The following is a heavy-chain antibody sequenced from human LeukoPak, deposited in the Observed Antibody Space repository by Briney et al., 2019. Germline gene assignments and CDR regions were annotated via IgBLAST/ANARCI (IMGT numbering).Heavy chain of an antibody. D-gene: IGHD6-13*01. V-gene: IGHV1-18*01. Sequence: GASVKVSCKASGYTFTSYGISWVRQAPGQGLEWMGWISAYNGNTYYAQKLQGRVTMTTDKSTSTAYMELRRLRFDEPAVDYFGRCIAAAGNWFDPWGQGTLVTVSS. CDR1: GYTFTSYG. J-gene: IGHJ5*02. CDR3: GRCIAAAGNWFDP. CDR2: ISAYNGNT.